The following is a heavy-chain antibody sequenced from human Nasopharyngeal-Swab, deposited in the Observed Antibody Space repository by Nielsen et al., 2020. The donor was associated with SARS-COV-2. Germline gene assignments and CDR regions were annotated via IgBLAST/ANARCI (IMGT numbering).Heavy chain of an antibody. CDR3: TRDFPFSVDTATRGYMDV. CDR2: IRNKDYGGTT. Sequence: GGSLRLSCTASGFTFGDYAMNWLRQAQGKGLEWVTYIRNKDYGGTTEYAASVRGRFTISRDDSKNIAYPQMNSLTTEDTAVYYCTRDFPFSVDTATRGYMDVWGKGTTVTVSS. J-gene: IGHJ6*03. CDR1: GFTFGDYA. V-gene: IGHV3-49*03. D-gene: IGHD5-18*01.